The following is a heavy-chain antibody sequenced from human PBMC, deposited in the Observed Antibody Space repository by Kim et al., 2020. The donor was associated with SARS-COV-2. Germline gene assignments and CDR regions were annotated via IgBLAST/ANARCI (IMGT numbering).Heavy chain of an antibody. CDR1: GFILKTYD. Sequence: GGSLRLSCAASGFILKTYDMYWVRQTTGKGLEWVSGLGTGRDSHYSDSVKGRFTISREDAKNFLYLQMNSLRDGDTAVYYCLRGGLQRRGLAAFVLWGQG. CDR2: LGTGRDS. CDR3: LRGGLQRRGLAAFVL. D-gene: IGHD1-26*01. V-gene: IGHV3-13*01. J-gene: IGHJ3*01.